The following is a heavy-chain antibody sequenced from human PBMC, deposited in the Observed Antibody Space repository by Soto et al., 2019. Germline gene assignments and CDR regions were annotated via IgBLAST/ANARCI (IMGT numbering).Heavy chain of an antibody. J-gene: IGHJ4*02. CDR1: GYTFSSYG. CDR2: ISAYNGNT. Sequence: QVQLVQSGAEVKKPGASVKVSCKASGYTFSSYGISWVRQAPGQGLEWMGWISAYNGNTNYAQKLQGRVTMTTDTSTRTAYMELRSLTSDDTAVYSCARTPRGYSYGGGYWGQGTLVTFSS. V-gene: IGHV1-18*01. D-gene: IGHD5-18*01. CDR3: ARTPRGYSYGGGY.